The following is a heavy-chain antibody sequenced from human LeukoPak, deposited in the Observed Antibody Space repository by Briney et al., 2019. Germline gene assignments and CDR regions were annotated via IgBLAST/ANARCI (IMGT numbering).Heavy chain of an antibody. CDR3: ARGLSPPRLSSSWYVWFDP. J-gene: IGHJ5*02. CDR2: IYPGDSDT. D-gene: IGHD6-13*01. Sequence: GESLKISCKGSGYNFTSYWIGWVRQMPGKGLEWMGIIYPGDSDTRYSPSFQGQVTISADKSISTAYLQWSSLKASDTAMYYCARGLSPPRLSSSWYVWFDPWGQGTLVTVSS. CDR1: GYNFTSYW. V-gene: IGHV5-51*01.